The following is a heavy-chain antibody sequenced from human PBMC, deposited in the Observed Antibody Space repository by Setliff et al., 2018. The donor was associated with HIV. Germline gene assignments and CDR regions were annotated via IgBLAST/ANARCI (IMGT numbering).Heavy chain of an antibody. V-gene: IGHV3-30*04. CDR2: ISYDGSNK. D-gene: IGHD3-3*01. CDR1: GFTFSSYA. J-gene: IGHJ6*02. Sequence: GESLKISCAASGFTFSSYAMHWVRQAPGKGLEWVAVISYDGSNKYYADSVKGRFTISRDNSKNTLYLQMNSLRAEDTAVYYCARDLGGNDFWSGYYSYYYYYYGMDVWGQGTTVTVS. CDR3: ARDLGGNDFWSGYYSYYYYYYGMDV.